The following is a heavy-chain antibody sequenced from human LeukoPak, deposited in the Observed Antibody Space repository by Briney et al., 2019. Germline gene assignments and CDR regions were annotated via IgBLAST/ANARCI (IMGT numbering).Heavy chain of an antibody. V-gene: IGHV1-69*13. CDR1: GGTFSSYA. CDR3: ARVTREYCSSTSCFGFDY. CDR2: IIPIFGTA. J-gene: IGHJ4*02. D-gene: IGHD2-2*01. Sequence: SVKVSCKASGGTFSSYAISWVRQAPGQGLEWMGGIIPIFGTANYAQKFQGRVTITADESTSTAYMELSSLRSEDTAVYYCARVTREYCSSTSCFGFDYWGQGTLVTVSS.